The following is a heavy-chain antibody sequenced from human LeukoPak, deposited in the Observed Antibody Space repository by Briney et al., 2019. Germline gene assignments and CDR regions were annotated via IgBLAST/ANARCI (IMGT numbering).Heavy chain of an antibody. CDR2: IYSGGST. V-gene: IGHV3-53*01. Sequence: GGSLRLSCAASGFIVSSNYMSWVRQAPGLGLEWVSVIYSGGSTYYADSVKGRFTISRDNSKNTLYLQMNSLRAEDTAVYYCARNGGYDSEYFYGMDVWGQGTTVTVSS. D-gene: IGHD5-12*01. J-gene: IGHJ6*02. CDR1: GFIVSSNY. CDR3: ARNGGYDSEYFYGMDV.